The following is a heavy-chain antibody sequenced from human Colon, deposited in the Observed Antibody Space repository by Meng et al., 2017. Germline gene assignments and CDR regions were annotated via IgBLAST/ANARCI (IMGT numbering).Heavy chain of an antibody. CDR3: ARDGPMVGATIDY. Sequence: EVQLVESGGDLVQPGGSLRLSCVVPGFTLKNNYIHWVRQDPVRGLEWVAILYSGRITYYADSVKGRFTISRDDSKNTVHLQMNSLTVDDTALYYCARDGPMVGATIDYWGQGTLVTVSS. V-gene: IGHV3-66*02. J-gene: IGHJ4*02. CDR1: GFTLKNNY. CDR2: LYSGRIT. D-gene: IGHD1-26*01.